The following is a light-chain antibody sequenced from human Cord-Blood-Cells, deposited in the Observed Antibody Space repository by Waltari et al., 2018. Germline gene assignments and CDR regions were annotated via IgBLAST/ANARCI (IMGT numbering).Light chain of an antibody. CDR3: SSYAGSNNFVV. Sequence: QSALTQPPSASGSPGQPVTISCTGTSRDVGGYNYSTSYQQHPGKAPKLMIYEVSKRPSGVPDRFSGSKSGNTASLTVSGLQAEDEADYYCSSYAGSNNFVVFGGGTKLTVL. CDR1: SRDVGGYNY. V-gene: IGLV2-8*01. CDR2: EVS. J-gene: IGLJ2*01.